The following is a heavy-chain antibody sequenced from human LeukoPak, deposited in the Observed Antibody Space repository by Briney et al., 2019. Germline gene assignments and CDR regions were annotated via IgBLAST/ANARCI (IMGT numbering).Heavy chain of an antibody. Sequence: AASVKVSCKASGGTFSSYAISWVRQAPGQGLEWIGRIIPILGIANYAQKFQGRVTITADKSTSTAYMELSSLRSEDTAVYYCARDLVPAAIWGQGTLVTVSS. V-gene: IGHV1-69*04. CDR1: GGTFSSYA. CDR2: IIPILGIA. J-gene: IGHJ4*02. CDR3: ARDLVPAAI. D-gene: IGHD2-2*01.